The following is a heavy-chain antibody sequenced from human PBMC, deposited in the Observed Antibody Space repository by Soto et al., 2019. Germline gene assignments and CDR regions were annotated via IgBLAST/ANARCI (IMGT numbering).Heavy chain of an antibody. Sequence: ASVKVSCKASGYTFTSYGISWVRQAPGQGLEWMGWVSAYDGNTHYAQRLQGRVTMTTDTSTNTAYMELRSLRSDDTAVYYCATFGSGVGYYYYGMDVWGQGTTVTVSS. J-gene: IGHJ6*02. CDR2: VSAYDGNT. CDR3: ATFGSGVGYYYYGMDV. CDR1: GYTFTSYG. D-gene: IGHD3-10*01. V-gene: IGHV1-18*01.